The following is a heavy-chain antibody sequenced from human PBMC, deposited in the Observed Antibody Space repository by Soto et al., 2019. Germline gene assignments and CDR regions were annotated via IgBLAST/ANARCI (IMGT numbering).Heavy chain of an antibody. D-gene: IGHD5-12*01. Sequence: EVQLLESGGGLVQPWGSLRLSCAASGFTFSSYAMSWVRQAPGKVLEWISAISGSGGSTYYADAVKGRFTISRDNSKNTLYLQMNSLRAEDTAVYYCAKDPVPYSGSSYYFDYWGQGTLVTVSS. V-gene: IGHV3-23*01. J-gene: IGHJ4*02. CDR2: ISGSGGST. CDR1: GFTFSSYA. CDR3: AKDPVPYSGSSYYFDY.